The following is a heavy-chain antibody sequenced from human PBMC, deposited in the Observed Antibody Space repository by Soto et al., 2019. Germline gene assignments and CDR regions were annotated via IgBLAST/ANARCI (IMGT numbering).Heavy chain of an antibody. V-gene: IGHV3-48*02. Sequence: PGGSLRLSCAASGFTFSSYSMNWVRQAPGKGLEWVSYISSSSSTIYNADSVKGRFTISRDNAKNSLYLQMNSLRDEDTAVYYCGGDSSGYYYPDVFDIWGQGTMVTVSS. CDR1: GFTFSSYS. D-gene: IGHD3-22*01. CDR2: ISSSSSTI. J-gene: IGHJ3*02. CDR3: GGDSSGYYYPDVFDI.